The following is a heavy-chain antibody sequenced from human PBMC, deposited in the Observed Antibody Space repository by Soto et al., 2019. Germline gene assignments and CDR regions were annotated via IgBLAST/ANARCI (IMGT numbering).Heavy chain of an antibody. CDR1: GGMFYSSA. V-gene: IGHV1-69*01. CDR3: SFAPNWTYQLTIY. Sequence: QVQLVQSGAEVKKPGYSVRVSCKASGGMFYSSAANWVRQAPGQGLEWMGGIVPMNGSPKYAQEFLGRVTISADASATTAYMDLSGLKSEDTAVYYCSFAPNWTYQLTIYWGRGTQVTVSS. CDR2: IVPMNGSP. J-gene: IGHJ4*02. D-gene: IGHD2-2*01.